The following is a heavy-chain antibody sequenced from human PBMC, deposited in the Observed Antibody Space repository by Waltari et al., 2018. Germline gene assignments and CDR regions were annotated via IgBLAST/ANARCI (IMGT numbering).Heavy chain of an antibody. V-gene: IGHV3-30*07. J-gene: IGHJ4*02. D-gene: IGHD5-18*01. Sequence: QVQLVESGGGVVHPGRSLRLSCEASGFTFSYHAMHWVRPAPGKGLEWVAGISYDGRDEYYADAVRGRFTISRDDSKDTVNLQMNSLRPEDTAVYYCARDGPLQIQSWYSFDYWGQGTLVTVSS. CDR1: GFTFSYHA. CDR2: ISYDGRDE. CDR3: ARDGPLQIQSWYSFDY.